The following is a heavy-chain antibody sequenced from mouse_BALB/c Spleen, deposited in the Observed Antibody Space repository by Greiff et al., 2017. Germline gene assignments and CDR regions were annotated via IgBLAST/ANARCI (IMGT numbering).Heavy chain of an antibody. Sequence: LQESGAELARPGASVKMSCKASGYTFTSYTMHWVKQRPGQGLEWIGYINPSSGYTNYNQKFKDKATLTADKSSSTAYMQLSSLTSEDSAVYYCARDYGYGGYAMDYWGQGTSVTVAS. J-gene: IGHJ4*01. D-gene: IGHD2-2*01. CDR2: INPSSGYT. CDR1: GYTFTSYT. V-gene: IGHV1-4*01. CDR3: ARDYGYGGYAMDY.